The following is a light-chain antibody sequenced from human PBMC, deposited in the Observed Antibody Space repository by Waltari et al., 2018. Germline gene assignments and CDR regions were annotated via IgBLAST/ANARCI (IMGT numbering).Light chain of an antibody. J-gene: IGLJ3*02. CDR3: AAWDDSLNGSWV. CDR1: SPNIGSKT. CDR2: SNK. Sequence: QSVLTQPPSASGTPAPRVPISCSGSSPNIGSKTVTWYQQLPGTAPKLLIYSNKQRPSGVPDRFSGSKSGTSASLAISGLQSEDEADYYCAAWDDSLNGSWVFGGGTKLTVL. V-gene: IGLV1-44*01.